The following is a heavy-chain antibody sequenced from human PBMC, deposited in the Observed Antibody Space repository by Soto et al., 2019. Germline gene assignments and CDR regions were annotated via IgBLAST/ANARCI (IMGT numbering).Heavy chain of an antibody. CDR2: IIPIFGTA. CDR1: GGTFSSYA. CDR3: ASPHYGDYGVSYYYYGMDV. J-gene: IGHJ6*02. Sequence: QVQLVQSGAEVKKPGSSVKVSCKASGGTFSSYAISWERQAPGQGLEWMGGIIPIFGTADYAQKFQGRVKITAGESTNTAYLELSSLTSEDTAVYYCASPHYGDYGVSYYYYGMDVWGQGTTVTVSS. V-gene: IGHV1-69*12. D-gene: IGHD4-17*01.